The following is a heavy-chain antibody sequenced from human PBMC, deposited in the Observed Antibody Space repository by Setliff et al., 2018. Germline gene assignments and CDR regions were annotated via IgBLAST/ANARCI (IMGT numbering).Heavy chain of an antibody. D-gene: IGHD1-7*01. J-gene: IGHJ5*02. CDR2: IYHNGNS. Sequence: SETLSLTCSVSGYSISSGYYWGWIRQPPGKGLEWIGSIYHNGNSYYNPSLKSRVTISVDTSKNQLSLKLNSVTAADTAVYYCARFITGTIGFDPWGQGTLVTVSS. CDR3: ARFITGTIGFDP. CDR1: GYSISSGYY. V-gene: IGHV4-38-2*01.